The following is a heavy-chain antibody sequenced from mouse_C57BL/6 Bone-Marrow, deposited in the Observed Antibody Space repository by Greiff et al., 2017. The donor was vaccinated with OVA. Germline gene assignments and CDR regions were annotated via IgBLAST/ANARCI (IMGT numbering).Heavy chain of an antibody. Sequence: VQLQQPGAELVMPGASVKLSCKASGYTFTSYWMHWVKQRPGQGLEWIGEIDPSDSYTNYNQKFKGKSTLTVDKSSSTAYMQISSLTSEDSAVYYCARGGGYPFDYWGQGTTLTVSS. V-gene: IGHV1-69*01. CDR2: IDPSDSYT. CDR1: GYTFTSYW. CDR3: ARGGGYPFDY. J-gene: IGHJ2*01. D-gene: IGHD2-2*01.